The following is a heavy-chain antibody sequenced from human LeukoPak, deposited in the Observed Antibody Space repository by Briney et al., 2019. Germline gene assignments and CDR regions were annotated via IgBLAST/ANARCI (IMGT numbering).Heavy chain of an antibody. CDR1: GFTFSSYS. Sequence: GGSLRLSCAASGFTFSSYSMNWVRQAPGKGLEWVSSISSRSSYIYYADSVKGRFTISRDNAKNSLYLQMNSLRAEDTAVYYCARPDRSKNRNTFPLDYWGQGTLVTVSS. CDR2: ISSRSSYI. CDR3: ARPDRSKNRNTFPLDY. V-gene: IGHV3-21*01. D-gene: IGHD3-16*02. J-gene: IGHJ4*02.